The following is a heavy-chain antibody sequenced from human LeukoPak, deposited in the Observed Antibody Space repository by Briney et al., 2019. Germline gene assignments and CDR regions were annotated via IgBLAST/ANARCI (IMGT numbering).Heavy chain of an antibody. J-gene: IGHJ5*02. CDR2: INHSGST. D-gene: IGHD3-22*01. V-gene: IGHV4-34*01. CDR3: ARALPTYYDIWFDP. Sequence: GALRLSCAASGFTVSSNYMSWVRQAPGKGLEWIGEINHSGSTNYNPSLKSRVTISVDTSKNQFSLKLSSVTAADTAVYYCARALPTYYDIWFDPWGQGTLVTVSS. CDR1: GFTVSSNY.